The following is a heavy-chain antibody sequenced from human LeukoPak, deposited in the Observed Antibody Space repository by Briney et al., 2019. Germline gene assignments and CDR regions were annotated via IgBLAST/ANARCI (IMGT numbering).Heavy chain of an antibody. Sequence: SGPTLVNPTQTLTLTCTFSGFTLGTGGVGVGWIRQPPGKALEWLAIIYWDDEKRYNPSLKSRLTITKDTSRNQAVLVMTNMDPVDTATYYCTHRQTMMAQTVPFDYWGQGALVTVSS. CDR1: GFTLGTGGVG. CDR3: THRQTMMAQTVPFDY. CDR2: IYWDDEK. D-gene: IGHD5-24*01. V-gene: IGHV2-5*02. J-gene: IGHJ4*02.